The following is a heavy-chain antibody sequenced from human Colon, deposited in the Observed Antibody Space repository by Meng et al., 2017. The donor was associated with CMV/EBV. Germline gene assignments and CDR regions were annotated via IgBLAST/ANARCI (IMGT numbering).Heavy chain of an antibody. Sequence: ASVKVSCKASGYTFTGHYMHWVRQAPGQGPEWMGWINPNSGGTNYAQKFRGRVTMTRDTSISTAYMELSRLRSDDTAVYYCARTDCSTTSCYPFWFDPWGQGTQVTVSS. D-gene: IGHD2-2*01. CDR1: GYTFTGHY. V-gene: IGHV1-2*02. CDR3: ARTDCSTTSCYPFWFDP. J-gene: IGHJ5*02. CDR2: INPNSGGT.